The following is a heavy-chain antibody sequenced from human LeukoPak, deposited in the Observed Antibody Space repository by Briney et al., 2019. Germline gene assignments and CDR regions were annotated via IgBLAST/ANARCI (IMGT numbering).Heavy chain of an antibody. V-gene: IGHV4-39*02. D-gene: IGHD6-25*01. CDR1: GDSISRSTYY. CDR2: VYYGRSP. J-gene: IGHJ4*02. CDR3: ARSSGTGAFSY. Sequence: PSETLSLTCTVSGDSISRSTYYWAWIRQPPGKGLEWIGSVYYGRSPYFNPSLESRATISVDTSKNHFSLKMSSVTAADTAVYYCARSSGTGAFSYWGQGTLVTVSS.